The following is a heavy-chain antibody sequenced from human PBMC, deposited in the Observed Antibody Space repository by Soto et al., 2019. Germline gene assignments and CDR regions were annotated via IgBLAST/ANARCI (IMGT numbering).Heavy chain of an antibody. V-gene: IGHV4-39*01. CDR1: GGSISSSSYY. J-gene: IGHJ6*02. CDR3: ARSPGLIAAPSYYYYYGMDV. Sequence: SETLSLTCTVSGGSISSSSYYWVWIRQPPGKVLEWIGSIYYSGSTYYNPSLKSRVTISVDTPKNQFSLKLSSVTAADTAVYYCARSPGLIAAPSYYYYYGMDVWGQGTTVTVSS. CDR2: IYYSGST. D-gene: IGHD6-13*01.